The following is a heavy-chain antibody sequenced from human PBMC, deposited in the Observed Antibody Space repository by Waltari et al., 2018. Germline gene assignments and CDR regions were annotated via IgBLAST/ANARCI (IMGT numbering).Heavy chain of an antibody. CDR1: GFSLSTSGVG. J-gene: IGHJ5*02. D-gene: IGHD1-26*01. Sequence: QITLKESGPTLVKPTQTLTLTCPFSGFSLSTSGVGVGWIRQTPGKALEWLALIYWDDDKRYSPSLTSRLTITKDSSKNQVVPTMTNMDPVDTATYYRAHPLSGSYLTWGQGTLVTVSS. CDR3: AHPLSGSYLT. CDR2: IYWDDDK. V-gene: IGHV2-5*02.